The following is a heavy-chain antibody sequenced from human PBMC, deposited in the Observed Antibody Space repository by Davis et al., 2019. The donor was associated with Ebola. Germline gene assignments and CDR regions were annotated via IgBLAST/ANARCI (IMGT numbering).Heavy chain of an antibody. D-gene: IGHD2-2*01. V-gene: IGHV3-30-3*01. CDR2: ISYDGSNK. J-gene: IGHJ6*03. CDR3: ARDTGGVVPATLWYYYYYMDV. CDR1: GFTFSDHY. Sequence: GESLKISCAVSGFTFSDHYMDWVRQAPGKGLEWVAVISYDGSNKYFADSVKGRFTISRDNSKNTLYLQINSLRTEDTAVYYCARDTGGVVPATLWYYYYYMDVWGKGTTVTVSS.